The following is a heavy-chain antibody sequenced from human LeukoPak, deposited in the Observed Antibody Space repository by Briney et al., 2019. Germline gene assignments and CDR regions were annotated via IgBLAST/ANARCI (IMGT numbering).Heavy chain of an antibody. J-gene: IGHJ3*02. CDR3: ARQVDVGCSSTSCYGHGAFDI. Sequence: SETLSLTCAVYGGSFSGYYWSWIRQPPGKGLEWIGEIDHSGSTNYNPSLKSRVTISVDTSKKQFSLKLSSVTAADTAVYYCARQVDVGCSSTSCYGHGAFDIWGQGTLVTVS. D-gene: IGHD2-2*01. CDR1: GGSFSGYY. CDR2: IDHSGST. V-gene: IGHV4-34*01.